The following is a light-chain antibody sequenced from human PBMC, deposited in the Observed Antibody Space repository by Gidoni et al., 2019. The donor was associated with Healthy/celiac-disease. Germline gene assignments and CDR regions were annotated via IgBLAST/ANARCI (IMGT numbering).Light chain of an antibody. V-gene: IGLV3-1*01. CDR1: KLGDKY. J-gene: IGLJ2*01. Sequence: SYELTQPPSVSVSPGQTASITCSGDKLGDKYACWYQQKPGQSPVLVIYQDSKRPSGIPERVSGSKSGNTETLTISGTQAMDEADYYCQAWDSSTVVFGGGTKLTVL. CDR2: QDS. CDR3: QAWDSSTVV.